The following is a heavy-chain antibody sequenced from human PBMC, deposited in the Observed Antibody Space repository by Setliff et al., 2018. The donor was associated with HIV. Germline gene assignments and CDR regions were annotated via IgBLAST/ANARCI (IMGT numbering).Heavy chain of an antibody. Sequence: PGESLKISCKASGYSFTSHWIGWVRQMPGKGLEWMGIIYPYDSDTRYSPSFQGQVIISADKSISTAYVQWSGLKASDTAMYYCARRPYYDSWSGHQAFDIWGQGTMVTVSS. V-gene: IGHV5-51*01. J-gene: IGHJ3*02. CDR1: GYSFTSHW. CDR2: IYPYDSDT. D-gene: IGHD3-3*01. CDR3: ARRPYYDSWSGHQAFDI.